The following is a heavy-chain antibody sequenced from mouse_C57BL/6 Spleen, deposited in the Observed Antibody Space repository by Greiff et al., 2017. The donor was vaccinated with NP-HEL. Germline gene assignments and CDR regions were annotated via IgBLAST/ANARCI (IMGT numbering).Heavy chain of an antibody. CDR2: ISYDGSK. V-gene: IGHV3-6*01. Sequence: EVKLQESGPGLVKPSQSLSLTCSVTGYSITSGYYWNWIRQFPGNKLEWMGYISYDGSKNYNPSLKNRISITRDTSKNQFFLKFNSVTTEDTATYYCARVYYYGSRYRGWYFYVWGTGTTVTVSS. CDR3: ARVYYYGSRYRGWYFYV. CDR1: GYSITSGYY. D-gene: IGHD1-1*01. J-gene: IGHJ1*03.